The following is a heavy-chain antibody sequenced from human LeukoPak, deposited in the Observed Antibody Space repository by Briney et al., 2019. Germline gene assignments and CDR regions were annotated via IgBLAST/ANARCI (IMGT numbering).Heavy chain of an antibody. CDR1: GGSFSGYY. Sequence: SETLSLTCAVYGGSFSGYYWSWIRQPPGKGLEWIGEINHSGSTNHNPSLKSRVTISVDTSKNQFSLKLSSVTAADTAVYYCASLVKYYYGSGSYRTQPFDYWGQGTLVTVSS. D-gene: IGHD3-10*01. CDR2: INHSGST. CDR3: ASLVKYYYGSGSYRTQPFDY. J-gene: IGHJ4*02. V-gene: IGHV4-34*01.